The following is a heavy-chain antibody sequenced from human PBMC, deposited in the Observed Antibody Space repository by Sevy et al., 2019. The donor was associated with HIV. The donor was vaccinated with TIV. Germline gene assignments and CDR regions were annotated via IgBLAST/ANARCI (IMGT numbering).Heavy chain of an antibody. V-gene: IGHV1-2*06. CDR1: GYTFTGHY. J-gene: IGHJ3*01. CDR3: ARADNIGWSTLDAFDL. CDR2: INPKSGGT. Sequence: ASVKVSCKASGYTFTGHYMHWVRQAPGQGLEWMGRINPKSGGTNYAQKFQSRDTMTRDTSIITAYMELSSLRSDDTAVYYCARADNIGWSTLDAFDLWGQGTMVTVSS. D-gene: IGHD6-19*01.